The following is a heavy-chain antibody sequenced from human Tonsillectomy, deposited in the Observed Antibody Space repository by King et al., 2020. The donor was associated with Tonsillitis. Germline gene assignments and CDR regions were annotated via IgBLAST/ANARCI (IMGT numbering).Heavy chain of an antibody. CDR1: GYTFTSYD. D-gene: IGHD3-3*01. CDR2: MNPNSGNT. V-gene: IGHV1-8*01. CDR3: TRGGPVLRFLEWLFLFDY. Sequence: VQLVESGAEVKKPGASVKVSCKASGYTFTSYDINWVRQATGQGLEWMGWMNPNSGNTGYAQKFQGRVTMTRNTSISTAYMELSSLRSEETAVYYCTRGGPVLRFLEWLFLFDYWGQGTLVTVSS. J-gene: IGHJ4*02.